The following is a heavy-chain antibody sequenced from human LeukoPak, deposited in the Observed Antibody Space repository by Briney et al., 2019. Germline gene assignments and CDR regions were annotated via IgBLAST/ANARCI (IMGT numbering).Heavy chain of an antibody. CDR2: ISYDGSNK. CDR3: TKDGAGTYYGIDV. CDR1: GFTFSSYA. Sequence: GRSLRLSCAASGFTFSSYAMHWVRQAPGKGLEWVAVISYDGSNKYYADSVKGRFTISRDNSKSTLYLQMNSLRAEDTAVYYCTKDGAGTYYGIDVWGQGTTVTVSS. V-gene: IGHV3-30-3*01. D-gene: IGHD6-19*01. J-gene: IGHJ6*02.